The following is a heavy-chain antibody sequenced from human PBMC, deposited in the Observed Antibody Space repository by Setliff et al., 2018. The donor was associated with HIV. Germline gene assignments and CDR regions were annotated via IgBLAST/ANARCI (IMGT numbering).Heavy chain of an antibody. D-gene: IGHD6-19*01. CDR3: ARDSEPGTRVAGTTGLDY. V-gene: IGHV3-48*01. CDR2: ISSSSSII. CDR1: GFTFSSYS. Sequence: PGGSLRLSCAASGFTFSSYSMNWVRQAPGKGLEWVSYISSSSSIICYADSVKGRFTISRDNSKNTVYLQMNSLRPEDTALYYCARDSEPGTRVAGTTGLDYWGQGSLVTVSS. J-gene: IGHJ4*02.